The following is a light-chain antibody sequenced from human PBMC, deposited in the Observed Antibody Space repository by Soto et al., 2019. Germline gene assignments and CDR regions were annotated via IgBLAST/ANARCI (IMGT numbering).Light chain of an antibody. CDR3: AAWDDSLSGPYV. J-gene: IGLJ1*01. CDR1: SSNIA. V-gene: IGLV1-47*01. Sequence: QSVLTQPPSASATPGQSVTISCSGASSNIAWYQHLPGTSPKLLIYNNNQRPSGVPDRFSGSKSGTSASLAISGLRSEDEADYYCAAWDDSLSGPYVFGTGTKVTVL. CDR2: NNN.